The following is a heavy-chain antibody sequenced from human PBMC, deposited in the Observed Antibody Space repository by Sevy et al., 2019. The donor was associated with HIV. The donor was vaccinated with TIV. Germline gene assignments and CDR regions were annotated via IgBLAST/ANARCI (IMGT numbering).Heavy chain of an antibody. J-gene: IGHJ4*02. V-gene: IGHV4-59*13. Sequence: SETLSLTCTVSGGSISSYYWSWIRQPPGTGLEWIGYIYYSGSTNYNPSLTSRVTISVDTSKNQFSLKLSSVTAADTAVYYCARRHGDYWGQGTLVTVSS. CDR1: GGSISSYY. CDR3: ARRHGDY. CDR2: IYYSGST.